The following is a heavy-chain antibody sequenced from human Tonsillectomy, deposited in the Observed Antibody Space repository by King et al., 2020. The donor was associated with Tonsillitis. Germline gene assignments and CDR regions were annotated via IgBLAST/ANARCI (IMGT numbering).Heavy chain of an antibody. V-gene: IGHV4-30-4*07. CDR1: GDSINSGGYS. D-gene: IGHD3-10*01. CDR2: ISYSGIP. J-gene: IGHJ4*02. CDR3: GRSYVSGSYRGLIDY. Sequence: LQLQESGPGLVKPSQTLSLTCAVSGDSINSGGYSWSWIRQPPGKGLEWIGYISYSGIPYYNPSLKSRVSISVDTSKNQFSLKLNSVTAADTAVFYCGRSYVSGSYRGLIDYWGQGTLVTVSS.